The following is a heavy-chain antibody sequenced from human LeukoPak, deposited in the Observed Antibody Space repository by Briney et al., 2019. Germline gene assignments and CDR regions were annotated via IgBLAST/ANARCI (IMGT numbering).Heavy chain of an antibody. J-gene: IGHJ4*02. D-gene: IGHD3-22*01. CDR2: INPSGGST. CDR3: ARDRTVVTLDY. V-gene: IGHV1-46*01. Sequence: GASVKASCKASGYTFTSYYMHWVRQAPGQGLEWMGIINPSGGSTSYAQKFQGRVTMTRDTSTSTVYMELSSLRSEDTAVYYCARDRTVVTLDYWGQGTLVTVSS. CDR1: GYTFTSYY.